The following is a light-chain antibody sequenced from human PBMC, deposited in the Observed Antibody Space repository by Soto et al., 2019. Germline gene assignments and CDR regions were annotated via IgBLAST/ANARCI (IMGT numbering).Light chain of an antibody. CDR2: KAS. J-gene: IGKJ4*01. CDR3: QQYNSYSLT. Sequence: IQMTQSPSTLSASVGDRVTITCRASQSISSWLAWYQQKPGKAPKLLIYKASSLESWVPSRFSGSGSGTEFTLNISSLQPDDFATYYCQQYNSYSLTFGGGTKVEIK. CDR1: QSISSW. V-gene: IGKV1-5*03.